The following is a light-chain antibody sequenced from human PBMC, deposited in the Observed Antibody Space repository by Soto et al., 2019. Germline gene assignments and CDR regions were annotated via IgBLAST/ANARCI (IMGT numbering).Light chain of an antibody. CDR3: QQRSSWPIT. Sequence: EIVLTQSPATLSLSPGEGATLSCRASQSVGSKLAWFQQKPGQAPRLLIYDASNRATGIPARFSGSGSGTDFTVTISSLEPEDFAVYYCQQRSSWPITFGPGTRLKIK. J-gene: IGKJ5*01. CDR1: QSVGSK. V-gene: IGKV3-11*01. CDR2: DAS.